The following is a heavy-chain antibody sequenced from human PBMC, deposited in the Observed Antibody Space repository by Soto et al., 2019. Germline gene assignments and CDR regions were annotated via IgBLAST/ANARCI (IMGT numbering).Heavy chain of an antibody. D-gene: IGHD5-12*01. CDR1: GFTFSTYN. J-gene: IGHJ4*02. Sequence: EVQLVESGGGLVKPGGSLRLSCAASGFTFSTYNMNWVRQAPGKGLEWVASISSTSVYMYYANSLKGRFTISRANAKSSLYLQVNSLRAGDTAVYYCARGWLRDPWMYWGQGTLVTVSS. V-gene: IGHV3-21*01. CDR3: ARGWLRDPWMY. CDR2: ISSTSVYM.